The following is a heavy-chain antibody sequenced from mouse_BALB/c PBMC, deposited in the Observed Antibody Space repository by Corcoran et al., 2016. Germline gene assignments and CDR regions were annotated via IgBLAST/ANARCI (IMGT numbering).Heavy chain of an antibody. CDR3: ANWDWYFDV. Sequence: EVQLQQSGAELVKPGASVKLSCTASGFNIKDTYMHWVKQRPEQGLEWIGRIEPANGNTKYDPKFQGKATIPASTSSNTAYLQLSSMTSEDTAVYYCANWDWYFDVWGAGTTVTVSS. D-gene: IGHD4-1*01. CDR1: GFNIKDTY. V-gene: IGHV14-3*02. CDR2: IEPANGNT. J-gene: IGHJ1*01.